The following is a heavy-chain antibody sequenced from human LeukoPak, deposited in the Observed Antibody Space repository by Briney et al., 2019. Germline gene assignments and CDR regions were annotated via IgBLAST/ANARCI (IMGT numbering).Heavy chain of an antibody. Sequence: GGSLRLSCAASGFTFSSYSMNWVRQTPGKGLEWVSSISSSSSYIYYADSVKGRFTISRDNAKNTLYLQMNSLRAEDTAVYYCARTTVTICFDPWGQGTLVTVSS. D-gene: IGHD4-17*01. CDR2: ISSSSSYI. V-gene: IGHV3-21*01. CDR1: GFTFSSYS. CDR3: ARTTVTICFDP. J-gene: IGHJ5*02.